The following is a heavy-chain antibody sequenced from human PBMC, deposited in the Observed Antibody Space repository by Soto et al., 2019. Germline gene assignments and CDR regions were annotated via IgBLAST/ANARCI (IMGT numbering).Heavy chain of an antibody. CDR3: AKVASYADYHH. CDR2: ISGSGGST. V-gene: IGHV3-23*01. J-gene: IGHJ1*01. Sequence: GGSLRLSCAASGFTFSSYGMSWVRQAPGKGLEWVSAISGSGGSTYYADSVKGRSTISRDNPKNPLYLQMNSLRAEAPAVYYCAKVASYADYHHWGQGTLVTVSS. D-gene: IGHD6-6*01. CDR1: GFTFSSYG.